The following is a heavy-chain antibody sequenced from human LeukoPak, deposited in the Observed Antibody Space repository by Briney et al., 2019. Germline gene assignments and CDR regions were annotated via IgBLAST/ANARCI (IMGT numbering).Heavy chain of an antibody. V-gene: IGHV3-21*01. D-gene: IGHD1-1*01. Sequence: GGSLRLSCAASGFTFSTFNMHWVRQAPGKGLEWVSSITDSRISIYYADSVKGRFTISRDNAKNSLYLQMNSLRVEDTAVYYCARDQPGTTDFHYWGKGTLVTVSS. CDR2: ITDSRISI. J-gene: IGHJ4*02. CDR3: ARDQPGTTDFHY. CDR1: GFTFSTFN.